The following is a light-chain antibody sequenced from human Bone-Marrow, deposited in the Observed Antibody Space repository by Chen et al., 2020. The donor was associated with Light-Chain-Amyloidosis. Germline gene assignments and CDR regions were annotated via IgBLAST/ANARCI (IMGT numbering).Light chain of an antibody. CDR2: DDS. J-gene: IGLJ3*02. CDR3: QVWDSSSDQPV. CDR1: NIGNKG. Sequence: SSVLTQPPSVSAAPGQTARITCGGNNIGNKGVHWYHQKPRQAPVLVVYDDSDRPSGIPERFSGSNSGNTATLTISGVEVGDEADYYCQVWDSSSDQPVFGGGTKLTVV. V-gene: IGLV3-21*02.